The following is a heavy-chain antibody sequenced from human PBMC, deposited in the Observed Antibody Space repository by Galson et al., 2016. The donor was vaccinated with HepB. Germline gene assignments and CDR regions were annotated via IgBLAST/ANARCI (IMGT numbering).Heavy chain of an antibody. J-gene: IGHJ5*02. V-gene: IGHV1-3*01. D-gene: IGHD6-13*01. Sequence: SVKVSCKASGYTFTNFAMHWVRQAPGQRLEWMGGINAGNGNTKYSQNLQGRVTITRGTAARTGYMELSSLRSEDTAVYYCARDTFRGIFDPWGQGTLVTVSS. CDR1: GYTFTNFA. CDR2: INAGNGNT. CDR3: ARDTFRGIFDP.